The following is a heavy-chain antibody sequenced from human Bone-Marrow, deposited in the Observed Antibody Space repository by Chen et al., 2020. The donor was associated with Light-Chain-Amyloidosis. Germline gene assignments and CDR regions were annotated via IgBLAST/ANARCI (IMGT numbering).Heavy chain of an antibody. J-gene: IGHJ4*02. CDR3: ARRRDGYNFDY. CDR1: GYTFPNYW. Sequence: EVQLEQSGPEVKKPGESLKISCKGSGYTFPNYWIGWVRQMPGKGLEWMGVIYPDDSDARYSPSFDAQVTSSADKSLTTAYLQWRSLKASAPAMYYCARRRDGYNFDYWGQGTLVTVSS. D-gene: IGHD5-12*01. CDR2: IYPDDSDA. V-gene: IGHV5-51*01.